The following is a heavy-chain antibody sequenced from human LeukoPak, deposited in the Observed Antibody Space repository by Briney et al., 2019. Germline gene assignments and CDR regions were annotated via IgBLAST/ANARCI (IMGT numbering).Heavy chain of an antibody. Sequence: ASVKVSCRASGYTFTSYGMSGVGQAPGQGLEWMGWISAYNGNTNYAQKLQGRVTMTTDTSTSTAYMELRSLRSDDTAVYYCARAYYYYAMDVWGQGTTVTVSS. CDR1: GYTFTSYG. J-gene: IGHJ6*02. CDR3: ARAYYYYAMDV. V-gene: IGHV1-18*01. CDR2: ISAYNGNT.